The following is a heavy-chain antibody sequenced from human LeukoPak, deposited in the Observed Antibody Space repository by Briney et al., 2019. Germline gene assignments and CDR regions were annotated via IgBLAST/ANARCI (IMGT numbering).Heavy chain of an antibody. CDR2: ISSSSTI. CDR1: GFTFSSYS. J-gene: IGHJ6*04. CDR3: AELGITMIGGV. V-gene: IGHV3-48*04. Sequence: GGSLRLSCAASGFTFSSYSINWVRQAPGKGLEWVSYISSSSTIYYADSVKGRFTISRDNAKNSLYLQMNSLRAEDTAVYYCAELGITMIGGVWGKGTTVTISS. D-gene: IGHD3-10*02.